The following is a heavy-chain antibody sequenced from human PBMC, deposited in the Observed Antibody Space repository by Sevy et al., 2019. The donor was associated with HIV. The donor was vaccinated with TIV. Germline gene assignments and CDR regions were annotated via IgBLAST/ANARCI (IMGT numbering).Heavy chain of an antibody. CDR3: ARDSLLPMAEDAFDI. V-gene: IGHV3-33*01. CDR2: IWYDGSNK. J-gene: IGHJ3*02. Sequence: GGSLRLSCAASGFTFSSYDMHWVRQAPGKGLEWVAVIWYDGSNKYYADSVKGRFTISRDNSKNTLYLQMNSLRAEDTAVYYCARDSLLPMAEDAFDIWGQGTMVTVSS. CDR1: GFTFSSYD. D-gene: IGHD3-10*01.